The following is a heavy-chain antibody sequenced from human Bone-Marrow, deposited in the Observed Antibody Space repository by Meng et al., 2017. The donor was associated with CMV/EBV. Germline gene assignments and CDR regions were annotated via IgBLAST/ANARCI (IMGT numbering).Heavy chain of an antibody. J-gene: IGHJ4*02. CDR3: ARAAYYYDSSGPYYFDY. CDR2: IYYSGST. V-gene: IGHV4-61*01. CDR1: GGSVSSGSYY. D-gene: IGHD3-22*01. Sequence: SETLSLTCSVPGGSVSSGSYYWSWIRQPPGKGLEWIGYIYYSGSTNYNPSLKSRVTISVDTSKNQFSLKLSSVTAADTAVYYCARAAYYYDSSGPYYFDYWGQGTLVTVYS.